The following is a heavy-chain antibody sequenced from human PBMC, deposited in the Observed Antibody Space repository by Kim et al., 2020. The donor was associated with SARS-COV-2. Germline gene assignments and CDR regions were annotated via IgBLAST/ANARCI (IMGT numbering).Heavy chain of an antibody. CDR2: T. D-gene: IGHD1-26*01. V-gene: IGHV3-23*01. J-gene: IGHJ6*02. CDR3: ARVLVPRDGMDV. Sequence: TYYGDSVKGRFTSSRHNSRNALYLQMNSLRADDTAVYYCARVLVPRDGMDVWGRGTTVTVSS.